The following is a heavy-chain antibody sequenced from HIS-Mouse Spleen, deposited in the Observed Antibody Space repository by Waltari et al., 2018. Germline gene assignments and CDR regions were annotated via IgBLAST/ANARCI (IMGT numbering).Heavy chain of an antibody. D-gene: IGHD3-3*01. V-gene: IGHV3-23*01. CDR1: GFTFSSYA. CDR3: AKAYRYYDFWSGYYEDYYYGMDV. CDR2: ISGSGGST. Sequence: EVQLLESGGGLVQPGGSLRLSCAASGFTFSSYAMSWVRQAPGKGLAWVAAISGSGGSTYYADSVKGRFTISRDNSKNTLYLKMNSLRAEDTAVYYCAKAYRYYDFWSGYYEDYYYGMDVWGQGTTVTVSS. J-gene: IGHJ6*02.